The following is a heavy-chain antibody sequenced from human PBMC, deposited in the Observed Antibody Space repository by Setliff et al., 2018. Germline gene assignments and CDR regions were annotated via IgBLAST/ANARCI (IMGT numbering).Heavy chain of an antibody. D-gene: IGHD6-13*01. V-gene: IGHV3-23*01. CDR1: GFTFSSYA. CDR2: ISGSGGST. J-gene: IGHJ4*02. CDR3: AKGSSSWQPHPPALGY. Sequence: GGSLRLSCAASGFTFSSYAMSWVRQAPGKGLEWVSAISGSGGSTYYADSVKGRFTISRDNSKNTLYLQMNSLRAEDTAVYYCAKGSSSWQPHPPALGYWGQGTLVTVSS.